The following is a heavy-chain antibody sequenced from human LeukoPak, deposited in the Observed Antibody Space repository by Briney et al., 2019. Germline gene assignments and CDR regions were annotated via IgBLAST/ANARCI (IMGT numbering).Heavy chain of an antibody. CDR3: ASRGYGSGSTLGFDY. V-gene: IGHV1-69*13. J-gene: IGHJ4*02. CDR1: GGTFSSYA. D-gene: IGHD3-10*01. CDR2: IIPTFGTA. Sequence: SVKVSCKASGGTFSSYAISWVRQAPGQGLEWIGGIIPTFGTANYAQKFQGRVTITADESTSTAYMELSSLRSEDTAVYYCASRGYGSGSTLGFDYWGQGTLVTVSS.